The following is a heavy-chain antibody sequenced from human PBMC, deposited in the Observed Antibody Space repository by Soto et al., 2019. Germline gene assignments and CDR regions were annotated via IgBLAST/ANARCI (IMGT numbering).Heavy chain of an antibody. Sequence: GGSLRLSCAASGFTFSSYAMSWVRQAPGKGLEWVSAISGSGGSTYYADSVKGRFTISRDNSKNTLNLQMNSLRAEDTAVYYCAKDRKLGIAARWGQGTLVTVSS. D-gene: IGHD6-6*01. CDR1: GFTFSSYA. CDR2: ISGSGGST. CDR3: AKDRKLGIAAR. V-gene: IGHV3-23*01. J-gene: IGHJ4*02.